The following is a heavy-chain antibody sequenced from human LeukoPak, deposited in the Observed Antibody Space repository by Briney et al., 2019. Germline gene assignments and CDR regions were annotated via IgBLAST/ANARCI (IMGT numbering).Heavy chain of an antibody. CDR1: GGSISSYY. Sequence: SETLSLTCTVSGGSISSYYWSWIRRPPGKGLEWIGYVYYSGSTNYNPALKSRVTISIDTSKSQFSLRLGSVTAADTAVYYCASEIIFGSFDYWGQGTLVTVSS. V-gene: IGHV4-59*01. CDR3: ASEIIFGSFDY. D-gene: IGHD3-3*01. J-gene: IGHJ4*02. CDR2: VYYSGST.